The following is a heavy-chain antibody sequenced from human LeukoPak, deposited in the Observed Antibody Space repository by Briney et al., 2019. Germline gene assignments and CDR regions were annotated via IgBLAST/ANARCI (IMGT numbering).Heavy chain of an antibody. Sequence: GASVKVSCKASGYSFSSYSMHWVRQAPGQGLEWMGIIKPSGGSTRYAQKFQGRVTMTRDTSTSTVHMELSSLRSEDTAVYFCARDSRMRGDSIDYWGQGTLVTVSS. CDR3: ARDSRMRGDSIDY. V-gene: IGHV1-46*01. J-gene: IGHJ4*02. CDR1: GYSFSSYS. D-gene: IGHD3-16*01. CDR2: IKPSGGST.